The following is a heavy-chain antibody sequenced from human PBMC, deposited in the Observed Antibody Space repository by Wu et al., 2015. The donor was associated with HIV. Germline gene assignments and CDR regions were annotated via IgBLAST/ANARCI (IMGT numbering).Heavy chain of an antibody. CDR1: GDTFNIFA. CDR3: ARGSSGYYWYFDL. CDR2: IIPAFGTT. J-gene: IGHJ2*01. D-gene: IGHD3-22*01. Sequence: QVQLVQSGAEVKKPGSSVKVSCKASGDTFNIFAINWVRQAPGQGLEWMGGIIPAFGTTDYAGKFQGRVTISADDSTSTAYMELKRLTSEDTAVYYCARGSSGYYWYFDLWGLAPWSLSPQ. V-gene: IGHV1-69*12.